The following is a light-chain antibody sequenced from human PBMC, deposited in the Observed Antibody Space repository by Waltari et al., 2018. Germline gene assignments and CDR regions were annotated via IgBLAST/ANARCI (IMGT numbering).Light chain of an antibody. Sequence: EIVLTQSPGTLSLSPGERATLSCRGSQSISSSSLAWYQQKPGQATRLLIYGASSRATSIPDRFSGSGSGADFSLTISRLEPEDFAVYYCQQYGSSPLYTFGQGTKLEIK. CDR2: GAS. V-gene: IGKV3-20*01. CDR1: QSISSSS. CDR3: QQYGSSPLYT. J-gene: IGKJ2*01.